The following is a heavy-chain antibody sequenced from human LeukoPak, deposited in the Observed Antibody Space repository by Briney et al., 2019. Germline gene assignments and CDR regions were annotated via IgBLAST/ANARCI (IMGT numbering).Heavy chain of an antibody. Sequence: GGSLRLSCAASGFTFSSYAMHWVRQAPGKGLEWVAVISYDGSNKYYADSVKRRFTISRDNSKNTLYLQLNSLRADDTAVYYCARADYYARSGYYSDYWGQGTIVTVSS. J-gene: IGHJ4*02. V-gene: IGHV3-30-3*01. CDR3: ARADYYARSGYYSDY. CDR1: GFTFSSYA. CDR2: ISYDGSNK. D-gene: IGHD3-22*01.